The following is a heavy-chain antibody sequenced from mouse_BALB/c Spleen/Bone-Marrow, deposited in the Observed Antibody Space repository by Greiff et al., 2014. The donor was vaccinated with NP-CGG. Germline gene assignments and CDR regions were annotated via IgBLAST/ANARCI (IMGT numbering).Heavy chain of an antibody. CDR1: GYIFSSYW. D-gene: IGHD5-1*01. J-gene: IGHJ2*01. CDR2: ILPGIST. Sequence: VHLVESGAELMKPGASVKISCKATGYIFSSYWIEWVKQRPGHGLEWIGEILPGISTNYNEKFKGKATFTADTSSNTAYMQLSSLTSEDSAIYYCARGISYHFDYWGQGTTLTVSS. CDR3: ARGISYHFDY. V-gene: IGHV1-9*01.